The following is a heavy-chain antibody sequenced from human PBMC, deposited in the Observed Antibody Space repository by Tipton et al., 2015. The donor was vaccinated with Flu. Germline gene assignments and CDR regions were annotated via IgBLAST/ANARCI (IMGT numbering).Heavy chain of an antibody. CDR3: ARDDCYDRYEWFDP. J-gene: IGHJ5*02. D-gene: IGHD2-21*01. V-gene: IGHV4-4*07. Sequence: TLSLTCTVSGGSITPYYWSWIRQSAGKGLEWIGRIYSSGATNYNPSLKSRVTMSVDTPKNQFSLKLRSVTAADSAVYYCARDDCYDRYEWFDPWGQGILVTVSS. CDR2: IYSSGAT. CDR1: GGSITPYY.